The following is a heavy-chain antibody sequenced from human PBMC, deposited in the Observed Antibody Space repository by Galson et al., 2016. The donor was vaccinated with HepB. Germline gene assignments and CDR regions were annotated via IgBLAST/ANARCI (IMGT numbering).Heavy chain of an antibody. CDR3: ATVKLTTLYSFDF. Sequence: SLRLSCAASGLTFTNAWMTWVRQAPGKGLGWVGRIKGEADGGTTDYAAPVKGRFYISRDDSTLTLFLHRNSLRVEDGAVYYCATVKLTTLYSFDFWGQGTLVTVSS. V-gene: IGHV3-15*01. CDR1: GLTFTNAW. J-gene: IGHJ4*02. D-gene: IGHD1-14*01. CDR2: IKGEADGGTT.